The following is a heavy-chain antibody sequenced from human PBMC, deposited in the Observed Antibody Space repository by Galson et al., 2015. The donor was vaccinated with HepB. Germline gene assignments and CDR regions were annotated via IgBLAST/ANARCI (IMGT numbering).Heavy chain of an antibody. Sequence: SLRLSCAASGFTFSDYHMSWIRQAPGKGLEWVSYISSSGSTIYYADSVKGRFTISRDNAKNSLYLQMNSLRAEDTAVYYCAKAPANQWLSFDYWGQGTLVTVSS. CDR3: AKAPANQWLSFDY. D-gene: IGHD6-19*01. J-gene: IGHJ4*02. CDR2: ISSSGSTI. CDR1: GFTFSDYH. V-gene: IGHV3-11*01.